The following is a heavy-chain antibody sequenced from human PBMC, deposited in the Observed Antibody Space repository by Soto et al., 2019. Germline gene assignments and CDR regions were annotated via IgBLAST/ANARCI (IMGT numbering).Heavy chain of an antibody. D-gene: IGHD1-26*01. J-gene: IGHJ6*02. CDR2: INPNSGGT. Sequence: ASVKVSCKASGYTFTGYYMHWVRQAPGQGLEWMGWINPNSGGTNYAQKFQGRVTMTRDTSISTAYMELSRLRSDDTAVYYCARELGGYYGMDVWGHGTTVTVSS. CDR1: GYTFTGYY. V-gene: IGHV1-2*02. CDR3: ARELGGYYGMDV.